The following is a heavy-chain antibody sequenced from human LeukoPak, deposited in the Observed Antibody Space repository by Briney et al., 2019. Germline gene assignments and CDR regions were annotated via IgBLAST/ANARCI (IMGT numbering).Heavy chain of an antibody. D-gene: IGHD3-10*01. CDR1: GFTFSSYG. J-gene: IGHJ4*02. CDR2: ISYDGSNK. V-gene: IGHV3-30*18. Sequence: HPGGSLRLSCAASGFTFSSYGMHWVRQAPGKGLEWVAVISYDGSNKYYADSVKGRFTISRDNSKNTLYLQMNSLRAEDTAVYYCAKDLGSGSYSYGPDYWGQGTLVTVSS. CDR3: AKDLGSGSYSYGPDY.